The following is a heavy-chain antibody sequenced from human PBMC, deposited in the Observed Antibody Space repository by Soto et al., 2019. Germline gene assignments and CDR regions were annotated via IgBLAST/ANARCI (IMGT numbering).Heavy chain of an antibody. CDR2: TYFRSRWHN. V-gene: IGHV6-1*01. J-gene: IGHJ5*02. Sequence: QTLSLTCAISGDSVSSETAAWSWLRQSPSRGLEWLGRTYFRSRWHNFYADSVKSRITITADADDNRFSLRLSSVTAADTAVYYCARARMITFGGVISWFDPWGQGTLVTVSS. CDR3: ARARMITFGGVISWFDP. CDR1: GDSVSSETAA. D-gene: IGHD3-16*01.